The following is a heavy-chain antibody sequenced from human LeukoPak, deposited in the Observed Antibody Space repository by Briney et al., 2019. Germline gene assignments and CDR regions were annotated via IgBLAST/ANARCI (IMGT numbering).Heavy chain of an antibody. CDR1: GYTFTGYY. CDR3: ARLSIAAAGPFDY. D-gene: IGHD6-13*01. Sequence: ASVKVSCKASGYTFTGYYMHWVRQAPGQGLEWMGWINPNSGGTNYAQKFQGRVTMTRDTSISTAYMELSSLRSEDTAVYYCARLSIAAAGPFDYWGQGTLVTVSS. J-gene: IGHJ4*02. CDR2: INPNSGGT. V-gene: IGHV1-2*02.